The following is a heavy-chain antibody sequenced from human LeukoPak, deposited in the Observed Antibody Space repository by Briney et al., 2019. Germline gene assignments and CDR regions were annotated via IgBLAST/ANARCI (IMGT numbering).Heavy chain of an antibody. CDR1: GGSISSYY. D-gene: IGHD2-15*01. V-gene: IGHV4-59*01. CDR3: ARVEVGAANRQWYGMDV. J-gene: IGHJ6*02. Sequence: PSETLSLTCAISGGSISSYYWSWIRQPPGKGLEWIGYVDYRGNTNYNPYLKSRVTISIDTSKSLFSLKLNSVTAADTAVYYCARVEVGAANRQWYGMDVWGQGTTVTVSS. CDR2: VDYRGNT.